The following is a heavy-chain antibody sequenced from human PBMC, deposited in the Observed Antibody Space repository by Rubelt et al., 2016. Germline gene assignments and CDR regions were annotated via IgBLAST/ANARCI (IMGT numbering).Heavy chain of an antibody. J-gene: IGHJ4*02. CDR1: GFTFSSYS. D-gene: IGHD3/OR15-3a*01. V-gene: IGHV3-48*01. CDR2: ISSSSSTI. Sequence: VQLVESGGGVVQPGRSLRLSCAASGFTFSSYSMNWVRQAPGKGLEWVSYISSSSSTIYYADSVKGRFTISRDNAKNSLYLQMNCLRAEDTAVYYCAWTGTSCPSTRWGQGTLVTVSS. CDR3: AWTGTSCPSTR.